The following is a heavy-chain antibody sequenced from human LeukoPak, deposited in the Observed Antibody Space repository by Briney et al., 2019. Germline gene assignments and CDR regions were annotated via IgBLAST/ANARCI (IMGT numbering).Heavy chain of an antibody. J-gene: IGHJ4*02. D-gene: IGHD3-16*01. CDR2: IKGNGAGT. CDR3: ARVRMGDDFNPFDY. V-gene: IGHV3-23*01. CDR1: GFTFSNYA. Sequence: GGSLRLSCEASGFTFSNYALIWVRRAPGKGLEWVSAIKGNGAGTYYADAVKGRFTISRDNAKNTLYLQMNSLRAEDTAVYYCARVRMGDDFNPFDYWGQGTLVTVSS.